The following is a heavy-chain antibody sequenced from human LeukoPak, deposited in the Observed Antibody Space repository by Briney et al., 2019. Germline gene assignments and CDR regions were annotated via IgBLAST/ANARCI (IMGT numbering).Heavy chain of an antibody. V-gene: IGHV3-48*03. J-gene: IGHJ4*02. CDR3: ARDGRYSYGFDY. CDR2: ISSSGSTI. Sequence: GGSLRLSCAASGFIFSNYEMNWVRQAPGKGLEWVSYISSSGSTIYYADSVKGRFTISRDNAKNSLYLQMNSLRAEDTAVYYCARDGRYSYGFDYWGQGTLVTVSS. CDR1: GFIFSNYE. D-gene: IGHD5-18*01.